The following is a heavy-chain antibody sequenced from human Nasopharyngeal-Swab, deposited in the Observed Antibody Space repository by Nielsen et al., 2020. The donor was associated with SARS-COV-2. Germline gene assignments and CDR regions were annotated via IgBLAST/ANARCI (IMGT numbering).Heavy chain of an antibody. J-gene: IGHJ6*02. CDR3: ARDRVTAMVPLYYYYYGMDV. Sequence: GGSLRLSCAASGFTFSSYSMNWVRQAPGKGLEWVSSISSSSSYIYYADSAKGRFTISRDNAKNSLYLQMNSLRAEDTAVYYCARDRVTAMVPLYYYYYGMDVWGQGTTVTVSS. CDR1: GFTFSSYS. CDR2: ISSSSSYI. D-gene: IGHD5-18*01. V-gene: IGHV3-21*01.